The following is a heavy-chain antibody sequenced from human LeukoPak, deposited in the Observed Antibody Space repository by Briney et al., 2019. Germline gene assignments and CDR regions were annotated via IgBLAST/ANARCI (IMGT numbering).Heavy chain of an antibody. Sequence: GGSLRLSCSASGFTVSTNDMSWVRQAPARGLEWVSYGVRQAPAKGLEWVSYISGGSTDYADSRKGRFTMSRDNSKNMLHLQMNSLRAEDMALYYCAKDFLPSSGFSAGAFDIWGQGTMVTVSS. J-gene: IGHJ3*02. CDR2: ISGGST. V-gene: IGHV3-38-3*01. CDR1: GFTVSTND. D-gene: IGHD3-22*01. CDR3: AKDFLPSSGFSAGAFDI.